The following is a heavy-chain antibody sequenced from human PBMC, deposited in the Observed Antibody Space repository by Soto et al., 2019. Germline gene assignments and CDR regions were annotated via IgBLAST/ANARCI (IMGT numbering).Heavy chain of an antibody. V-gene: IGHV1-69*01. CDR1: GGTFSSYA. CDR3: ARVGSEGALAVAGTDYYYYGMDV. CDR2: IIPIFGTA. D-gene: IGHD6-19*01. Sequence: QVQLVQSGAEVKKPGSSVKVFCKASGGTFSSYAISWVRQAPGQGLEWMGGIIPIFGTANYAQKFQGRVTITADESTSTAYMELSSLRSEDTAVYYCARVGSEGALAVAGTDYYYYGMDVWGQGTTVTVSS. J-gene: IGHJ6*02.